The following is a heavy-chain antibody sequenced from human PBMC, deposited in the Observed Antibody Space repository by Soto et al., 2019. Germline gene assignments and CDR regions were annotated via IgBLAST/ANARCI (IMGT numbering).Heavy chain of an antibody. CDR2: INHSGST. V-gene: IGHV4-34*01. CDR3: AIGRVWGYCSSTTGYQPTFSGGFAN. D-gene: IGHD2-2*01. J-gene: IGHJ4*02. CDR1: GGSFSGYY. Sequence: QVQLQQWGAGLLKPSETLSLTCAVYGGSFSGYYWSWIRQPPGKGLEWIGEINHSGSTNYNPSLKSRVTIAVDTSNNQFSLRVSSVNSADTAVYYCAIGRVWGYCSSTTGYQPTFSGGFANGGQGTLVTFP.